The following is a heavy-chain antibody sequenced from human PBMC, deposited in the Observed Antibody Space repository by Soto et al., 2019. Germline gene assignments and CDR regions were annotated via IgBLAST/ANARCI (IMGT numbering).Heavy chain of an antibody. Sequence: HPGGSLRLSCAASGFSFSDYGVHWVRQAPGKGLERVAVISHDASKTFYADSVKGRFSISRDHSKNTLYLQMTSLRPEDTAVYYCARDSLHFDGTGFISSFGPWGLGTLVTVSS. CDR2: ISHDASKT. CDR1: GFSFSDYG. D-gene: IGHD3-22*01. V-gene: IGHV3-30*03. J-gene: IGHJ5*02. CDR3: ARDSLHFDGTGFISSFGP.